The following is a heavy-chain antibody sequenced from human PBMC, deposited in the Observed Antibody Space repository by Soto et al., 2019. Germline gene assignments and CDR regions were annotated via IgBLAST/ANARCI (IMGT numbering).Heavy chain of an antibody. J-gene: IGHJ4*02. CDR2: IIPIFGTA. CDR1: GGTFSSYA. Sequence: SVKVSCKASGGTFSSYAISWVRQAPGQGLEWMGGIIPIFGTANYAQKFQGRVTITADESTSTAYMELSSLRSEDTAVYYCAKDLRPDGVWDFDDWGQGTLVTVSS. CDR3: AKDLRPDGVWDFDD. V-gene: IGHV1-69*13. D-gene: IGHD4-17*01.